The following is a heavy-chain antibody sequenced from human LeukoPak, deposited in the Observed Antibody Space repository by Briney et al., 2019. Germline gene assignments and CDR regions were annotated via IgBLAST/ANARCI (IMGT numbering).Heavy chain of an antibody. CDR3: AREGDWNLLNY. V-gene: IGHV4-59*01. D-gene: IGHD1-7*01. Sequence: PSETPSLTCTVSGDSISNYYGNWIRQPPGKGLEWIGYIYYSGSTNYNPSLKSRVTISVNRSKNQFSLKLSSVTAADTAVYYCAREGDWNLLNYWGQGTLVTVSS. CDR2: IYYSGST. J-gene: IGHJ4*02. CDR1: GDSISNYY.